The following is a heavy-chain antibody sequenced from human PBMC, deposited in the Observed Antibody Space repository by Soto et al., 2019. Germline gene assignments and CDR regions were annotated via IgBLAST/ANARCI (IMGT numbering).Heavy chain of an antibody. J-gene: IGHJ4*02. CDR1: GYTFTSYG. V-gene: IGHV1-18*01. Sequence: QVQLVQSGAEVKKPGASVKVSCKASGYTFTSYGISWVRQAPGQGLEWMGWISAYNGNTNYAQKLQGRVTMTTDTSRSTAYRELRRRRSEDTAVYYCARGTTVETGNSWGQGPLVPVSS. CDR2: ISAYNGNT. CDR3: ARGTTVETGNS. D-gene: IGHD4-17*01.